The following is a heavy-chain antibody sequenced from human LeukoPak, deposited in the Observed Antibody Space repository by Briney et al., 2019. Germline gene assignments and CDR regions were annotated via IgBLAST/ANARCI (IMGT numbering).Heavy chain of an antibody. CDR3: AKDTEQYYYYGMDV. Sequence: GGSLRLSCAASGFTFDDYAMHWVRQAPGKGLEWVSGISWNSGSIGYADSVKGRFTISRDNAKNSLYLQMNSLRAEDTALYYCAKDTEQYYYYGMDVWGQGTTVTVSS. J-gene: IGHJ6*02. V-gene: IGHV3-9*01. CDR1: GFTFDDYA. CDR2: ISWNSGSI.